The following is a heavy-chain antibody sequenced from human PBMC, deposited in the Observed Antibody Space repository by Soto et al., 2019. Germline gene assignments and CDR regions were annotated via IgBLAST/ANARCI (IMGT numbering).Heavy chain of an antibody. CDR2: INAGNGNT. CDR3: ARVDYDSSGPIIFDY. CDR1: GYTFTSYA. D-gene: IGHD3-22*01. Sequence: ASVKVSCKASGYTFTSYAMHWVRQAPGQRLEWMGWINAGNGNTKYSQKFQGRVTITRDTSASTAYMELSSLRSEDTAVYYCARVDYDSSGPIIFDYWGQGTLVTVSS. V-gene: IGHV1-3*01. J-gene: IGHJ4*02.